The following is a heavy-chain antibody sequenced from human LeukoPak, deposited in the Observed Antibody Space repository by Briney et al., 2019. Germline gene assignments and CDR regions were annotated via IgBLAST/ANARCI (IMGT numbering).Heavy chain of an antibody. Sequence: KPGGSLRLSCAASGFTFSSYSMNWVRQAPGKGLEWVSSISSSSSYIYYADSVKGRFTISRDNAKNSLYLQMNSLRAEDTAVYYCARMNGRGGDCYYKDAFDIWGQGTMVTVSS. D-gene: IGHD2-21*02. CDR1: GFTFSSYS. CDR3: ARMNGRGGDCYYKDAFDI. J-gene: IGHJ3*02. V-gene: IGHV3-21*01. CDR2: ISSSSSYI.